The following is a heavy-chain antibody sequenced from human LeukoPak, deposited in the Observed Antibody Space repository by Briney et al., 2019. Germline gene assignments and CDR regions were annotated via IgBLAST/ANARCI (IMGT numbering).Heavy chain of an antibody. CDR1: GFTFSDYS. J-gene: IGHJ4*02. V-gene: IGHV3-48*01. CDR2: IGIDSGNT. D-gene: IGHD5-24*01. CDR3: ARDYKYAFDN. Sequence: GGSLRLSCAASGFTFSDYSMNWVRQALGKGLEWISYIGIDSGNTNYADSVKGRFTISGDKAKNSLYLQMNNLRVEDTAVYYCARDYKYAFDNWGQGTLVTVSS.